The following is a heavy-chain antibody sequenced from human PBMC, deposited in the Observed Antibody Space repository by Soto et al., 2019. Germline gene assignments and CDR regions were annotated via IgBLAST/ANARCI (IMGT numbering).Heavy chain of an antibody. D-gene: IGHD2-15*01. CDR3: ATGWPGGFDY. V-gene: IGHV3-53*01. Sequence: GGSLRLSCAASGFAVSTKHMSWVRQAPGKGLEWVSLFYSGGTTSYADSVKGRFTISRDNSKNTLYLQMNSLGVEDTAVYYCATGWPGGFDYWGQGTLVTVSS. CDR1: GFAVSTKH. J-gene: IGHJ4*02. CDR2: FYSGGTT.